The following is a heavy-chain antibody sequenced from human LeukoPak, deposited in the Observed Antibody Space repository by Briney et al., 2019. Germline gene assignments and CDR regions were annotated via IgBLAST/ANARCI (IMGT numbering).Heavy chain of an antibody. CDR1: GFTFSSYA. J-gene: IGHJ4*02. Sequence: GGSLRLSCAASGFTFSSYAMSWARQAPGKALEGVSAISGSGGSTYYADSVRGRFTISRDNSKNTLYLKMNSLRAEDTAVYYCAKDPHIVGATTEFDYWGQGTLVTVSS. CDR3: AKDPHIVGATTEFDY. CDR2: ISGSGGST. D-gene: IGHD1-26*01. V-gene: IGHV3-23*01.